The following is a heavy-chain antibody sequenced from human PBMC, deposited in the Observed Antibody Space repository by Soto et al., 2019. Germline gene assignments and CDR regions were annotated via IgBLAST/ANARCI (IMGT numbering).Heavy chain of an antibody. D-gene: IGHD6-13*01. CDR2: IWYDGSNK. V-gene: IGHV3-33*01. CDR3: ARAAAGNSPFDY. J-gene: IGHJ4*02. CDR1: GFTFSNYG. Sequence: ESGGGVVHPGRSLRLSCAASGFTFSNYGMHWVRQAPGKGLEWVAVIWYDGSNKYYADSVKGRFTISRDNSKNTLYLQMDSLRAEDTAVYYCARAAAGNSPFDYWGQGTLVTVSS.